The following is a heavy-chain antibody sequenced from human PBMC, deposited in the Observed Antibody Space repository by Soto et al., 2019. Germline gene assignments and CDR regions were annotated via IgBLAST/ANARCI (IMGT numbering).Heavy chain of an antibody. V-gene: IGHV3-23*01. Sequence: GGSLRLSCAASGFTFGNYAMRWVRQAPGKGLEWVSSLSGTGDSTDYADSVKGRFTISRDNSNNTLFLQMNSLRAEDTAVYYCAKTYSSGAIAHSWGQGTLVTVSS. CDR1: GFTFGNYA. CDR2: LSGTGDST. D-gene: IGHD6-19*01. CDR3: AKTYSSGAIAHS. J-gene: IGHJ4*02.